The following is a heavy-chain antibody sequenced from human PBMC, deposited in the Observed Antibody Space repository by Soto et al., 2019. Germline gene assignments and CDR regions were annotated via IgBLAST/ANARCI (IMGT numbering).Heavy chain of an antibody. Sequence: GSLRLSCTASGFTFTSYGMGWVRQAPGKGLQWVSTIRGDGGQTHYTDSVRGRFSISRDNSKNTVYLQMDSLRAEDTAMYFCARDVGLDSDDFFAYWGQGTQVTVSS. V-gene: IGHV3-23*01. CDR2: IRGDGGQT. CDR3: ARDVGLDSDDFFAY. D-gene: IGHD3-9*01. CDR1: GFTFTSYG. J-gene: IGHJ4*02.